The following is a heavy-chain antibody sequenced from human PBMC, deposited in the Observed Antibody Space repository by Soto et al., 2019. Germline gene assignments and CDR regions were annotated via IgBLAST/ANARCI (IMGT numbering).Heavy chain of an antibody. V-gene: IGHV4-39*01. D-gene: IGHD2-21*02. CDR3: ARQRTSVVTQAYFDS. Sequence: XGTLSLTCTVTGDSINNRSYYGGWIRQPPGKGLEWIGSIYYSGSTYNNPSLKSRVSMSVDTSKNQFSLKLRSVTAADTALYYCARQRTSVVTQAYFDSWGQGSLVTVSS. CDR1: GDSINNRSYY. J-gene: IGHJ4*02. CDR2: IYYSGST.